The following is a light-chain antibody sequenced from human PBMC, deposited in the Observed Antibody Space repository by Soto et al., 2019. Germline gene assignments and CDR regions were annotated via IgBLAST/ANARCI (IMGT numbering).Light chain of an antibody. CDR1: QSVSSN. CDR2: GAS. V-gene: IGKV3-15*01. CDR3: HQYDYWPLT. Sequence: EVVMTQSPATLSVSPGERATLSCRASQSVSSNLAWYQQKPGQAPRLLIYGASTRATGIPARFSGSGSGTEFTLTISSLQSEDFAVYYCHQYDYWPLTFGGGTKV. J-gene: IGKJ4*01.